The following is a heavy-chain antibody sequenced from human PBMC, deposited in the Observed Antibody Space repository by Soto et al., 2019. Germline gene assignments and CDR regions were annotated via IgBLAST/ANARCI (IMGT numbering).Heavy chain of an antibody. CDR3: ARGDEMTAVTIFEY. CDR1: GGAFGRYS. D-gene: IGHD4-17*01. J-gene: IGHJ4*02. V-gene: IGHV1-69*13. Sequence: SVKVSCKASGGAFGRYSVSWVRQAPGQGLEWIGGVIPVFNTSNYSLKFQGRVAIFADLSTSTVFMELRSLRSEDTALYYCARGDEMTAVTIFEYWGQGTLVTVS. CDR2: VIPVFNTS.